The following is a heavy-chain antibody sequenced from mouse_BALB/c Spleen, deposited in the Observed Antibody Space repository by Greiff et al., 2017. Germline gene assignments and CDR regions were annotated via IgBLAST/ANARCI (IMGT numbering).Heavy chain of an antibody. D-gene: IGHD1-1*01. CDR1: GFSLTSYG. CDR2: IWAGGST. V-gene: IGHV2-9*02. Sequence: LMAPSQSLSITCTVSGFSLTSYGVHWVRQPPGKGLEWLGVIWAGGSTNYNSALMSRLSISKDNSKSQVFLKMNSLQTDDTAMYYCARDRGYGSRRAMDYWGQGTSVTVSS. J-gene: IGHJ4*01. CDR3: ARDRGYGSRRAMDY.